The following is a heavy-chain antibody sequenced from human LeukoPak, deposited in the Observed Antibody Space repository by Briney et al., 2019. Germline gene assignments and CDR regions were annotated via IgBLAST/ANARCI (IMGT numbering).Heavy chain of an antibody. CDR3: ARDGYCSSTSCYEGWWFDP. D-gene: IGHD2-2*01. Sequence: SVTVSCKASGGTFSSYAISWVRQAPGQGLEWMGGIIPIFGTANYAQKFQGRVTITADKSTSTAYMELSSLRSEDTAVYYCARDGYCSSTSCYEGWWFDPWGQGTLVTVSS. CDR1: GGTFSSYA. CDR2: IIPIFGTA. V-gene: IGHV1-69*06. J-gene: IGHJ5*02.